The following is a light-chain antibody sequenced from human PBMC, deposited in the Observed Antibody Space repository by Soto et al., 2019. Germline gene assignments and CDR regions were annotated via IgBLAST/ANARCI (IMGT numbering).Light chain of an antibody. CDR3: QSYDTGNLV. CDR2: QDD. CDR1: SDSIARTY. V-gene: IGLV6-57*01. Sequence: QSVSASPGKTVTISCTRTSDSIARTYVQWYQHRPGSSPMIVIYQDDRRPSGVPDRFSGSIDTSSNSATLTISGLRTEDEADYYCQSYDTGNLVFGGGTKLTVL. J-gene: IGLJ3*02.